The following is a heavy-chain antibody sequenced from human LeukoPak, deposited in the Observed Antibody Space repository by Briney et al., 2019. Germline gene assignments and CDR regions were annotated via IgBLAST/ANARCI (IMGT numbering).Heavy chain of an antibody. CDR2: IKGDGSST. V-gene: IGHV3-74*01. CDR1: GFTFSSYW. CDR3: AREDGRGGATDY. J-gene: IGHJ4*02. Sequence: GGSLRLSCAASGFTFSSYWMHWVRQAPGKGLVWVSRIKGDGSSTSYVDSVKGRLTISRDNAKNTLYLQMNSLRAEDTAVYYCAREDGRGGATDYWGQGTLVTVSS. D-gene: IGHD1-26*01.